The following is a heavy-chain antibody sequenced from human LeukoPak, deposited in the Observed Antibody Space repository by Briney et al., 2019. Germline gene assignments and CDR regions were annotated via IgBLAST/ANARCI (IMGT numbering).Heavy chain of an antibody. CDR1: GYSFTSYW. CDR3: ARRLRYCSGGICYGFDY. Sequence: GQSLKISCQGSGYSFTSYWIGWVRQMPGKGLEWMGIITPGDSDTRYSPSFQGQVTISADKSISTVYLQWSSLKASDTAMYYCARRLRYCSGGICYGFDYWGQGALVTVSS. D-gene: IGHD2-15*01. J-gene: IGHJ4*02. V-gene: IGHV5-51*01. CDR2: ITPGDSDT.